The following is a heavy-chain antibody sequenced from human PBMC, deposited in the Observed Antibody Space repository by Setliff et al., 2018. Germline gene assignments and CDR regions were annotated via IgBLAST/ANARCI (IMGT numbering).Heavy chain of an antibody. CDR1: GDSFNNYA. J-gene: IGHJ6*03. Sequence: SVKVSCKASGDSFNNYAISWVRQAPGQGLEWMGGIIPIFGTTEYAQKFQGRLTIITDESTNTAFMQLSSLRSDDTAVYYCVREGVDSRPSTDYRYYMDVWGKGTTVTVSS. CDR3: VREGVDSRPSTDYRYYMDV. D-gene: IGHD3-22*01. CDR2: IIPIFGTT. V-gene: IGHV1-69*05.